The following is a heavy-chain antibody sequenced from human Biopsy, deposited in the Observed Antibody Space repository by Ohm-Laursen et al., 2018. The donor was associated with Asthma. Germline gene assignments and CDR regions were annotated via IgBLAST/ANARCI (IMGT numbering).Heavy chain of an antibody. V-gene: IGHV3-33*01. D-gene: IGHD6-6*01. J-gene: IGHJ6*02. CDR2: IWYDGRKK. CDR1: GITFSTYG. Sequence: LSLTCAASGITFSTYGMHWVRQAPGKRLEWVSFIWYDGRKKTYADSVKGRFTISRDNSKNTLYLQMNSLRAEDTAVYYCARKIAARGGMGVWGQGTTVTVSS. CDR3: ARKIAARGGMGV.